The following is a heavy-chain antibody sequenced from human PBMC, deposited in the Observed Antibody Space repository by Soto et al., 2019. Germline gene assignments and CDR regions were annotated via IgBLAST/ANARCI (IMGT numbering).Heavy chain of an antibody. CDR3: ASSYSNYALIDYYYYGMDV. Sequence: ASVKVSCKASGYTFTSYYMHWVRQAPGQRLEWMGWINAGNGNTKYSQKFQGRVTITRDTSASTAYMELSSLRSEDTAVYYCASSYSNYALIDYYYYGMDVWGQGTTVTVSS. J-gene: IGHJ6*02. V-gene: IGHV1-3*01. CDR1: GYTFTSYY. CDR2: INAGNGNT. D-gene: IGHD4-4*01.